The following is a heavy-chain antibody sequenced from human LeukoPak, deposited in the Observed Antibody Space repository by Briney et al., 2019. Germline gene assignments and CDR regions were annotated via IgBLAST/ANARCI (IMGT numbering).Heavy chain of an antibody. CDR3: ARGGGTRLYYDIRGYSH. CDR1: GYTFTSYN. D-gene: IGHD3-22*01. Sequence: GASVKVSCKASGYTFTSYNMYWVRQAPGQGLEWMGIINPSGGSTSYAQKFQGRVTMTRDTSTSTVYMELSSLGSEDTAVYYCARGGGTRLYYDIRGYSHWGPGTLVTVSS. V-gene: IGHV1-46*01. J-gene: IGHJ4*02. CDR2: INPSGGST.